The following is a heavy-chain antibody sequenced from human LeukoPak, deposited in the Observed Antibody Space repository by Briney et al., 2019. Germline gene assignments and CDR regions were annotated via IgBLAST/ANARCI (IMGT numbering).Heavy chain of an antibody. CDR1: GYSFSNYW. Sequence: GESLKISCKGSGYSFSNYWIGWVRQMPGKGLEWMGIIYPGDSDTRYSPSFDGQVAVSADKSISTAWLQWSSLKASDSAMYYCARGDGRRGFYFDHWGQGALVTVSS. J-gene: IGHJ4*02. CDR3: ARGDGRRGFYFDH. CDR2: IYPGDSDT. V-gene: IGHV5-51*01. D-gene: IGHD3-10*01.